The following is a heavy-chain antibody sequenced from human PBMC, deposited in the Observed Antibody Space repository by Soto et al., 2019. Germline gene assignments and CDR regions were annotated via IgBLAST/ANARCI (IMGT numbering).Heavy chain of an antibody. CDR2: ISYDGTNN. V-gene: IGHV3-30-3*01. CDR3: ARDRLYDSNTYYYKYGMDV. Sequence: GGSLRLSCAASAFTFRSYAMYWVRQAPGKGLEWVTVISYDGTNNYYADSVKGRFTVSRDNSKNTLYLQMNSLRAEDTAVYYCARDRLYDSNTYYYKYGMDVWGQGTTVTVSS. CDR1: AFTFRSYA. D-gene: IGHD3-22*01. J-gene: IGHJ6*02.